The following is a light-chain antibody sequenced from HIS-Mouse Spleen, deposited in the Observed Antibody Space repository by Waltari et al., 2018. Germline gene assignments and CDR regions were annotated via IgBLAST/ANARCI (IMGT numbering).Light chain of an antibody. J-gene: IGLJ3*02. CDR1: SRDVGGHKL. V-gene: IGLV2-23*01. Sequence: QSALPQPASGSGSPGQSCTIPCPGTSRDVGGHKLFSWYQQHPGKAPNLMIYEGSKRPSGVSNRFSGSKSGNTASLTISGLQAEDEADYYCCSYAGSSTWVFGGGTKLTVL. CDR3: CSYAGSSTWV. CDR2: EGS.